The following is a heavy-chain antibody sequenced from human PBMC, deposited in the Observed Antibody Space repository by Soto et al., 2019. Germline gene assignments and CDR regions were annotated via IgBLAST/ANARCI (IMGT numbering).Heavy chain of an antibody. CDR3: ARFHKYSEANWFDP. CDR2: IYNSGST. CDR1: GGSIRSFS. Sequence: SETLSLTCSVSGGSIRSFSWSWIRQPPGRGLEWIGYIYNSGSTNYNPSFKSRATISVDTSKNQFSLTLTSVTAADTAVYYCARFHKYSEANWFDPWGQGTLVTVSS. J-gene: IGHJ5*02. D-gene: IGHD2-15*01. V-gene: IGHV4-4*09.